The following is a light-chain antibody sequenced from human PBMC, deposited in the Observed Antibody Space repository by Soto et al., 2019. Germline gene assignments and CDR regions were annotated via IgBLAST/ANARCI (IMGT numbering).Light chain of an antibody. CDR2: EVS. Sequence: QSALTQPASVSGSPGQSITIPCTGTSSDVGGYNYVSWYQQHPGKAPKLMIYEVSNRPSGVSNRFSGSKSGNTASLTISGLQAEDEADYYCSSYTSSSTRAVFGGGTQLTVL. CDR1: SSDVGGYNY. V-gene: IGLV2-14*01. J-gene: IGLJ7*01. CDR3: SSYTSSSTRAV.